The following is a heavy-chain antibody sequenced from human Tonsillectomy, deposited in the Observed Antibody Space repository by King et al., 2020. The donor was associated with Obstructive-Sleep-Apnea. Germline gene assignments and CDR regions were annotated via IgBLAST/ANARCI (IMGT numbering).Heavy chain of an antibody. CDR3: ARGEVGAATNYYYYDLDV. CDR2: VNHGGST. CDR1: GGSFSGYY. Sequence: VQLQQWGAGLLKPSETLSLTCAVYGGSFSGYYWTWIRQPPGKGLEWIGEVNHGGSTNYNPSLKSRVTISVDTSTNQYSLKVSSVTAADTAVYYCARGEVGAATNYYYYDLDVWGQGTTVTVSS. J-gene: IGHJ6*02. V-gene: IGHV4-34*01. D-gene: IGHD1-26*01.